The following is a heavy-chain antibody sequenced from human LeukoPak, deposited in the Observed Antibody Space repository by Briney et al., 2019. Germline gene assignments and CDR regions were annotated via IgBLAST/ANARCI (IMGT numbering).Heavy chain of an antibody. D-gene: IGHD3-22*01. CDR1: GGSISSGDYY. CDR2: IYYSGST. V-gene: IGHV4-30-4*01. J-gene: IGHJ4*02. CDR3: AREILSDSSGYFDY. Sequence: SETLSLTCTVSGGSISSGDYYWSWIRQPPGKGWEWLGYIYYSGSTYYNASLKSRVTISVDTSKNQFSLKLSSVTAADTAVYYCAREILSDSSGYFDYWGQGTLVTVSS.